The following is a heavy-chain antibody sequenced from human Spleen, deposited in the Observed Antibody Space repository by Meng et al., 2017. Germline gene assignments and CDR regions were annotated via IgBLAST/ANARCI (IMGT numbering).Heavy chain of an antibody. V-gene: IGHV3-15*01. D-gene: IGHD5-18*01. J-gene: IGHJ4*02. CDR1: GFTFSNSW. CDR2: MKSNVDGGTV. Sequence: GGSLRLSCAASGFTFSNSWMTWVRQAPGKGLEWIGRMKSNVDGGTVDYAAAVKGRFFISRDDSENTFYLQMNSLKTEDTAVYYCAKFGDTAMDLELDYWGQGTLVTVSS. CDR3: AKFGDTAMDLELDY.